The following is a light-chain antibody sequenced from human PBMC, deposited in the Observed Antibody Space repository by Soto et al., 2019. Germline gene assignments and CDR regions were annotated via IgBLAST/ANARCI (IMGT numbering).Light chain of an antibody. Sequence: DIQMTQSPSALSASVGDRVTITCRASQSISRWLAWYQQKPGKAPKLLIYKAPSLQGGVPSRFSGSGSGTEFTLTIRGLQPDDVATYYCHQYSGLYTFRQGTKLEI. V-gene: IGKV1-5*03. CDR2: KAP. CDR1: QSISRW. CDR3: HQYSGLYT. J-gene: IGKJ2*01.